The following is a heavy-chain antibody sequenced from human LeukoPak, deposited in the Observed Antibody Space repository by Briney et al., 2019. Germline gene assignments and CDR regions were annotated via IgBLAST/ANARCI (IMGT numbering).Heavy chain of an antibody. J-gene: IGHJ4*02. CDR1: GGTFSSYA. V-gene: IGHV1-69*04. CDR2: IIPILGIA. Sequence: ASVKVSCKASGGTFSSYAISWVRQAPGQGLEWMGRIIPILGIANYAQKFQGRVTITADKSTSTAYMELSRLRSDDTAVYYCARERGKLAAADLFDYWGQGTLVTVSS. D-gene: IGHD6-13*01. CDR3: ARERGKLAAADLFDY.